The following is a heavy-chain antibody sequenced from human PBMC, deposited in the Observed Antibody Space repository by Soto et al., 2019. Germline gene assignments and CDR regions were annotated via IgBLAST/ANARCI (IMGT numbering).Heavy chain of an antibody. CDR2: ISYDGSDK. Sequence: QVPLLESGGGVVQPGRSLRLSCAASGFPFTSYGMHWVREGPDKGLEWVAIISYDGSDKYYADSVKGRFTISRDNSKNTLYLQMNSLRPEDTALYYCVGGQYYFDYRGQGTLVIVSS. V-gene: IGHV3-30*03. J-gene: IGHJ4*02. CDR3: VGGQYYFDY. CDR1: GFPFTSYG. D-gene: IGHD3-10*01.